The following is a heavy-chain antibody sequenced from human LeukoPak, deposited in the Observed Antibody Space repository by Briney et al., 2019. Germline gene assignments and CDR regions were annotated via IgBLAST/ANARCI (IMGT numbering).Heavy chain of an antibody. V-gene: IGHV1-18*01. J-gene: IGHJ4*02. CDR1: GYTFTSYG. Sequence: ASVKVSCKASGYTFTSYGISWVRQAPGQGLEWMGWISGYNGNTNYAQKLQGRVTITTDTSTSTAYMELRSLRSDDTAVYYCARGDLGGSGWYVSFDYWGQGTLVTVSS. CDR2: ISGYNGNT. D-gene: IGHD6-19*01. CDR3: ARGDLGGSGWYVSFDY.